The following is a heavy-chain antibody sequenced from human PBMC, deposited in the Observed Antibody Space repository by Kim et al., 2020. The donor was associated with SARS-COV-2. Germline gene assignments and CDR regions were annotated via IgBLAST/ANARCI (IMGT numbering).Heavy chain of an antibody. J-gene: IGHJ4*02. Sequence: SETLSLTCTVSGGSISSGGYYWSWIRQHPGKGLEWIGYIYYSGSTYYNPSLKSRVTISVDTSKNQFSLKLSSVTAADTAVYYCAREASKVVIDYWGQGTLVTVSS. CDR3: AREASKVVIDY. D-gene: IGHD3-22*01. V-gene: IGHV4-31*03. CDR2: IYYSGST. CDR1: GGSISSGGYY.